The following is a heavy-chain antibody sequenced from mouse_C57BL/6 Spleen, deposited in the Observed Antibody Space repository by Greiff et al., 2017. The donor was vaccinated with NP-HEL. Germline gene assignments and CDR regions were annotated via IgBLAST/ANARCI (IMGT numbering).Heavy chain of an antibody. V-gene: IGHV1-62-2*01. CDR2: FYPGSGSI. CDR3: ARHEAPYYYGSSYPFDY. J-gene: IGHJ2*01. D-gene: IGHD1-1*01. CDR1: GYTFTEYT. Sequence: QVQLKQSGAELVKPGASVKLSCKASGYTFTEYTIHWVKQRSGQGLEWIGWFYPGSGSIKYNEKFKDKATLTADKSSSTVYMELSRLTSEDSAVYFCARHEAPYYYGSSYPFDYWGQGTTRTVSS.